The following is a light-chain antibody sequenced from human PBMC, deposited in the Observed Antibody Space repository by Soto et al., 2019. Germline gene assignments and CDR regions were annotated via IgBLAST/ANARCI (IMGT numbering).Light chain of an antibody. CDR1: QSVSSIY. CDR2: GAS. CDR3: QQYGSSPPFT. Sequence: EIVLTQSPGTLSLSPGDRATLSCRASQSVSSIYLAWYQQKPGQAPRLLIYGASSRATGIPDRFSGSGSGTYFTLTISRLEPEDFAVYYCQQYGSSPPFTVGPGTKVDIK. J-gene: IGKJ3*01. V-gene: IGKV3-20*01.